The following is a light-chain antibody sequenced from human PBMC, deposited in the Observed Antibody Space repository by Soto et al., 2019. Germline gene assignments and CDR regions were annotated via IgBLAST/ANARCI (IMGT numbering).Light chain of an antibody. CDR2: DVT. Sequence: QSALTQPASVSGSPGQSITISCAGTTSDVGLYNYVSWYQLHPGKAPKVMIYDVTNRPSGVSNRFSGSKSGSTASLTISGLQAEDEVDYYCFSYRSNTTHVFGTGTKVTVL. CDR3: FSYRSNTTHV. J-gene: IGLJ1*01. CDR1: TSDVGLYNY. V-gene: IGLV2-14*01.